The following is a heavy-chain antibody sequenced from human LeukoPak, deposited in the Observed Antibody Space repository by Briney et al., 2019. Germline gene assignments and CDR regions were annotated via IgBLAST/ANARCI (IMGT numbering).Heavy chain of an antibody. CDR3: AREKDYYMDV. CDR1: GGSFSGYY. Sequence: SETLSLTCAVYGGSFSGYYWSWIRQPPGKGLEWIGEINHSGSTNYNPSLKSRVTISVDTSKNQFSLKLSSVTAADTAVYYCAREKDYYMDVWGKGTTVTVSS. J-gene: IGHJ6*03. CDR2: INHSGST. V-gene: IGHV4-34*01.